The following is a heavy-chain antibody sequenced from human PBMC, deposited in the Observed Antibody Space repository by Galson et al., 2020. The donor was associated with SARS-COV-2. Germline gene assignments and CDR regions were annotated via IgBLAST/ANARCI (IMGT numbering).Heavy chain of an antibody. Sequence: SQTLSLTCTVSGGSISSSSSYWGWIRQPPGKGLEWIGSVHYSGNTYYNPSLKSQVTISVDTSKDQFSLRLTSVTAADTAVYYCARHAWFGELLAPFDYLGQGTPVTVS. CDR1: GGSISSSSSY. D-gene: IGHD3-10*01. J-gene: IGHJ4*02. CDR2: VHYSGNT. CDR3: ARHAWFGELLAPFDY. V-gene: IGHV4-39*01.